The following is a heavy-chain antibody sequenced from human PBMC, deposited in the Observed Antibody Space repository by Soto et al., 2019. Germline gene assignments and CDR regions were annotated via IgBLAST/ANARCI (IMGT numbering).Heavy chain of an antibody. V-gene: IGHV3-23*01. CDR3: AKDGKMRTKVWFPAGYGMDV. Sequence: LRPSCAASGFTFSRYAMNWVRQAPGRGLQWISGISVSGDNTSYVESVRGRFTVYRDNSKNTLYLQMNNLRAEDTALYYCAKDGKMRTKVWFPAGYGMDVWGQGTTVTVSS. CDR2: ISVSGDNT. D-gene: IGHD3-10*01. J-gene: IGHJ6*02. CDR1: GFTFSRYA.